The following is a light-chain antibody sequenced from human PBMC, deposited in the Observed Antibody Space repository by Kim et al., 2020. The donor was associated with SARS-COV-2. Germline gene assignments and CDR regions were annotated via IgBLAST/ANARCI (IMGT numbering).Light chain of an antibody. Sequence: SASVGDRVTITCRASQHIHNYLDWFQQQPWPAPPSRIYASSSLQSGVPSKFSGSGYGTDFTLTISSLQPEDFATYYCQQYHTYPYSFGQGTKLEIK. CDR1: QHIHNY. J-gene: IGKJ2*03. CDR3: QQYHTYPYS. CDR2: ASS. V-gene: IGKV1-16*02.